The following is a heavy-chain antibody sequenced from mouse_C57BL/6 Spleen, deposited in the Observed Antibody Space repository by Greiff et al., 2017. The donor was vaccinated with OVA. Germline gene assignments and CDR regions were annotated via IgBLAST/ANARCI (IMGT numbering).Heavy chain of an antibody. CDR2: IDPENGDT. CDR3: TTLGLDY. V-gene: IGHV14-4*01. CDR1: GFNIKDAY. Sequence: VQLQQSGAELVRPGASVKLSCTASGFNIKDAYMHWVKQRPEQGLEWIGWIDPENGDTEYASKFQGKATITADTSSNTAYLQLSSLTSEDTAVYYCTTLGLDYWGQGTTLTVSS. J-gene: IGHJ2*01. D-gene: IGHD4-1*01.